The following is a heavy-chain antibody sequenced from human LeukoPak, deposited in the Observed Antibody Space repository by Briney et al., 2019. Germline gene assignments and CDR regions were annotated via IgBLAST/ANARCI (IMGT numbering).Heavy chain of an antibody. CDR1: GFTFTTYE. CDR2: ISSRRSSI. J-gene: IGHJ3*01. D-gene: IGHD5-18*01. CDR3: VRGGNYGYLWNAFDV. Sequence: PGGSLRLSCVGSGFTFTTYEMNWVRQAPGKGLECISYISSRRSSIYYTDSVKGRFTISRDNAKNSLYLQMHSLRDEDTAVYYCVRGGNYGYLWNAFDVWGQGTIVTISS. V-gene: IGHV3-48*03.